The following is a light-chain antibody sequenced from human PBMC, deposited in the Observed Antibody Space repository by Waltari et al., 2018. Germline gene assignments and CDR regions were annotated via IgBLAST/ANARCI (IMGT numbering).Light chain of an antibody. CDR3: QHYVRLPAT. J-gene: IGKJ1*01. V-gene: IGKV3-20*01. CDR1: QSVRGS. CDR2: GAS. Sequence: EIMLTQSPGTLSLSPGERATLSCRASQSVRGSLAWYQQKAGQAPRLLIYGASSRATGIPDRFSGSGSGTDFSLTISRLEPEDFAVYYCQHYVRLPATFGQGTKVEI.